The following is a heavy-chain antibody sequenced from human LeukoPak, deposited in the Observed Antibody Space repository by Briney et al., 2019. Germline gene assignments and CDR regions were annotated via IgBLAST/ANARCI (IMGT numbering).Heavy chain of an antibody. CDR2: IKQGGSEK. Sequence: GGSLRLSCAASGFAFNEAWMSWVRQAPGKGLEWVANIKQGGSEKYYVDSVKGRFTISRDNAKSSLYLQMNSLRAEDTAVYYCARDGVVGYRRSTSCYYNWFDPWGQGTLVTVSS. J-gene: IGHJ5*02. CDR1: GFAFNEAW. CDR3: ARDGVVGYRRSTSCYYNWFDP. D-gene: IGHD2-2*01. V-gene: IGHV3-7*01.